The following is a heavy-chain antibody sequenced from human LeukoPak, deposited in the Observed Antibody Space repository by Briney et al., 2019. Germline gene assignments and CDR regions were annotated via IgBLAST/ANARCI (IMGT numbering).Heavy chain of an antibody. CDR1: GFTLSSHN. D-gene: IGHD6-13*01. Sequence: GSLRLSCVASGFTLSSHNINWIRQHPGKGLEWIGYIYYSGSTNYNPSLKSRVTISVDTSKNQFSLKLSSVTAADTAVYYCARGRAAAFVYWGQGTLVTVSS. J-gene: IGHJ4*02. CDR2: IYYSGST. CDR3: ARGRAAAFVY. V-gene: IGHV4-59*11.